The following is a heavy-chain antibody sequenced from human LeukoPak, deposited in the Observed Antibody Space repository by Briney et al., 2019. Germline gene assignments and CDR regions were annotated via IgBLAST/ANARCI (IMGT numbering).Heavy chain of an antibody. V-gene: IGHV3-73*01. CDR3: TRSLNWIREY. D-gene: IGHD1-20*01. J-gene: IGHJ4*02. CDR2: VGNKASSYAT. Sequence: GGSLRLSCAASGFTFSGSTMHWVRQASGKGLEWVGRVGNKASSYATAYAASVEGRFTISRDDSKNTAYLQMNSLKTEDTAVYYCTRSLNWIREYWGQGTLVTVSS. CDR1: GFTFSGST.